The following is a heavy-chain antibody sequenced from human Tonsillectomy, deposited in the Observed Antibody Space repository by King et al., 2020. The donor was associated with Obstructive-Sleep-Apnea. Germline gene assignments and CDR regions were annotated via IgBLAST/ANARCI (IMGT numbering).Heavy chain of an antibody. CDR1: GGSISSSSYY. V-gene: IGHV4-39*07. Sequence: QLQESGPGLVKPSETLSLTCTVSGGSISSSSYYWGWIRQPPGKGLEWIGSIYYSGSTYYNPSLKSRVTISVDTSKNQFSLKLSSVTAADTAVYYCAGEGYYDFWSGYTATCWGQGTLVTVSS. J-gene: IGHJ4*02. CDR3: AGEGYYDFWSGYTATC. D-gene: IGHD3-3*01. CDR2: IYYSGST.